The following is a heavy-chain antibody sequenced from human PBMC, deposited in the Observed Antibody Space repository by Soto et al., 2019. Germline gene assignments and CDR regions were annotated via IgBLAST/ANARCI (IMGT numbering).Heavy chain of an antibody. CDR1: GYTFTRYG. J-gene: IGHJ6*02. V-gene: IGHV1-18*01. D-gene: IGHD2-21*02. CDR3: AREGDVPYYYYGMDV. CDR2: ISGYDGRT. Sequence: QVHLVQSGAEVKKPGASVKVSCKTSGYTFTRYGIRWVRHAPGQGLEWMGWISGYDGRTNFAQKVQDRVTMTTDTSTSTVYMELRSLSSDDTAVYYCAREGDVPYYYYGMDVWGQGTTVTVSS.